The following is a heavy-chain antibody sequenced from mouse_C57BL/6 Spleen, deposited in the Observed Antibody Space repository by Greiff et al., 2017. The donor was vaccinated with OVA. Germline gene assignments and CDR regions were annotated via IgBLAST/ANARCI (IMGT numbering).Heavy chain of an antibody. CDR2: IDPSDSET. D-gene: IGHD1-1*01. CDR3: ARGYYGSSLAY. J-gene: IGHJ3*01. Sequence: QVQLLQPGAELVRPGSSVKLSCKASGYTFTSYWMHWVKQRPIQGLEWIGNIDPSDSETHYNQKFKDKATLTVDKSSSTAYMQLSSLTSEDSAVYYCARGYYGSSLAYWGQGTLVTVSA. V-gene: IGHV1-52*01. CDR1: GYTFTSYW.